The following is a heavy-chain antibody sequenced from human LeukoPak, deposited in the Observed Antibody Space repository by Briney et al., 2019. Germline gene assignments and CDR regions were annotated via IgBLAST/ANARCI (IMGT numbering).Heavy chain of an antibody. CDR2: ISYDGSNK. V-gene: IGHV3-30*18. J-gene: IGHJ4*02. D-gene: IGHD2-15*01. CDR3: AKALTTVVVVAAPQFDY. CDR1: GFTLSSYA. Sequence: GGSLRLSCAASGFTLSSYAMSWVRQAPGKGLEWVAVISYDGSNKYYADSVKGRFTISRDNSKNTLYLQMNSLRAEDTAVYYCAKALTTVVVVAAPQFDYWGQGTLVTVSS.